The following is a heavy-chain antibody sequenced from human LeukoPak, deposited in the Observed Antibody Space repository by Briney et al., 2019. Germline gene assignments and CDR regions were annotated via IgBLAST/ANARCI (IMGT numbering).Heavy chain of an antibody. CDR3: ARHSRSRAPVRGVKLQNAFDI. V-gene: IGHV4-34*01. J-gene: IGHJ3*02. Sequence: GSLRLSCAASGFTFSSYGMSWVRQPPGKGLEWIGEINHSGSTNYNPSLKSRVTISVDTSKNQFSLKLSSVTAADTAVYYCARHSRSRAPVRGVKLQNAFDIWGQGTMVTVSS. D-gene: IGHD3-10*01. CDR1: GFTFSSYG. CDR2: INHSGST.